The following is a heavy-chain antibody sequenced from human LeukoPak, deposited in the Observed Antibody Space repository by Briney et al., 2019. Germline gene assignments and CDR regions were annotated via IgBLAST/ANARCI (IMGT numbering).Heavy chain of an antibody. V-gene: IGHV4-61*08. Sequence: PSETLSLTCAVSGGSISSGGYSWSWIRQPPGKGLEWIGYIYYSGSTNYNPSLKSRVTISVDTSKNQFSLKLSSVTAADTAVYYCARSHTGDANYYYYYGMDVWGQGTTVTVSS. CDR1: GGSISSGGYS. J-gene: IGHJ6*02. CDR3: ARSHTGDANYYYYYGMDV. D-gene: IGHD7-27*01. CDR2: IYYSGST.